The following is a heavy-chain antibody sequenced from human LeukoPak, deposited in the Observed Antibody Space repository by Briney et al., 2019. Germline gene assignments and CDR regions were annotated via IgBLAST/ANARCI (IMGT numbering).Heavy chain of an antibody. V-gene: IGHV1-46*01. J-gene: IGHJ3*02. CDR3: ARGEGIAVAGDAFDI. Sequence: GASVKVSCKASGYTFTSYYMHWVRQAPGQGLEWMGIINPSGGSTGYAQKFQGRVTMTRDTSTSTVYMELSSLRSEDTAVYYCARGEGIAVAGDAFDIWGQGTMVTVSS. CDR1: GYTFTSYY. CDR2: INPSGGST. D-gene: IGHD6-19*01.